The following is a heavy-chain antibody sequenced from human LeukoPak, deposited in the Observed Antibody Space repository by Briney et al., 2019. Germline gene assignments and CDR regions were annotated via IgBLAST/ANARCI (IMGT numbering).Heavy chain of an antibody. D-gene: IGHD5-18*01. CDR3: AKGSSYSLVYWYFDL. Sequence: GGSLRLSCAASGFTFDDYAMHWVRQSPGKGLEWVSGISWNSGSVGYADSVKGRFTISRDNAKNSLYLQMNSLRAGDMALYFCAKGSSYSLVYWYFDLWGRGTLVTVSS. CDR2: ISWNSGSV. V-gene: IGHV3-9*03. CDR1: GFTFDDYA. J-gene: IGHJ2*01.